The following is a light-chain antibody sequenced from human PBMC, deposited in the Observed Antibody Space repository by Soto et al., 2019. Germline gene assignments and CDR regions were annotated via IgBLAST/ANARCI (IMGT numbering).Light chain of an antibody. Sequence: QSVLTQPASVSGSPGQSITISCTGTSSDVGGYKYVSWYQQYPGKAPKLMIYEVSYRPSGVSNRFSGSKSGNTASLTISGLQAEDEADYYCSSYTISSRYVFGTGTKVTVL. CDR3: SSYTISSRYV. J-gene: IGLJ1*01. CDR2: EVS. CDR1: SSDVGGYKY. V-gene: IGLV2-14*01.